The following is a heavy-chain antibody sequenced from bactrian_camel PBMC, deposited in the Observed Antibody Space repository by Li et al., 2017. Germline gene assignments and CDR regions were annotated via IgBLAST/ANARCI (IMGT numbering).Heavy chain of an antibody. Sequence: HVQLVESGGGSVQAGGSLRLSCAASGFIFSSAFVSWVRQAPGKGLEWVSSINGNSRNRHYADSVKGRFTISRDSAKNTMYLQMNSLKSEDAALYYCATGYGSSSLSTPRGQGTQVTVS. V-gene: IGHV3-2*01. CDR3: ATGYGSSSLSTP. J-gene: IGHJ4*01. CDR2: INGNSRNR. D-gene: IGHD6*01. CDR1: GFIFSSAF.